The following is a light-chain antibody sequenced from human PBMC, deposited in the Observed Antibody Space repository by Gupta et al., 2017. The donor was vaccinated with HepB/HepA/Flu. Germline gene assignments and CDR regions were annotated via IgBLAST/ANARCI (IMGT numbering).Light chain of an antibody. CDR3: QQDNSYPWT. Sequence: DIQMTQSPSTLSASVGDRVTITCLASQSISSWLAWYQQKPGKAPKLLIYKASSVESGVPSRFSGSGSGTEFTLTISSLQPEDFATYYCQQDNSYPWTFGQGTKVEIK. CDR2: KAS. CDR1: QSISSW. V-gene: IGKV1-5*03. J-gene: IGKJ1*01.